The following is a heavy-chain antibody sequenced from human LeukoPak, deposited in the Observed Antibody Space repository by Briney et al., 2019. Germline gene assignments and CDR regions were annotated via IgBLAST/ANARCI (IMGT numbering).Heavy chain of an antibody. V-gene: IGHV3-48*04. CDR3: AKDSYSHNGIFDALDI. J-gene: IGHJ3*02. CDR2: ISSSSSVI. Sequence: PGGSLRLSCAASRFTFSSYNMNWVRQAPGKGLEWVSYISSSSSVIYYADSVKGRFTISRDNAKNSLYLQMNSLRAEDTAIYYCAKDSYSHNGIFDALDIWGQGTMVTVSS. CDR1: RFTFSSYN. D-gene: IGHD2-8*01.